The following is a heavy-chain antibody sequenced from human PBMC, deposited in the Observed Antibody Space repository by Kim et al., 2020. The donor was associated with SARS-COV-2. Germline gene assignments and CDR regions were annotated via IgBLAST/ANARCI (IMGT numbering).Heavy chain of an antibody. CDR1: GGSISSYY. D-gene: IGHD2-2*01. J-gene: IGHJ5*02. V-gene: IGHV4-4*07. CDR2: IYTSGST. CDR3: ARALSYCSSTSCSSGWFDP. Sequence: SETLSLTCTVSGGSISSYYWSWIRQPAGKGLEWIGRIYTSGSTNYNPSLKSRVTMSVDTSKNQFSLKLSSVTAADTAVYYCARALSYCSSTSCSSGWFDPWGQGTLVTVSS.